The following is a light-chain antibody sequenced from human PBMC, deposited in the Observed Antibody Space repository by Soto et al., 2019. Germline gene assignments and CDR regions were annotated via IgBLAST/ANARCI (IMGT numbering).Light chain of an antibody. CDR1: QTVNRNY. J-gene: IGKJ1*01. CDR3: QQYIDSPRT. CDR2: GVS. V-gene: IGKV3-20*01. Sequence: EIILTQSPGTLALSPGDGATLSCRASQTVNRNYLAWYHQRPGQPPRLLIYGVSNRASGVPDRFSGDGSGTEFTLTIGRLDPDDVGVYYCQQYIDSPRTFGQGTRVEVK.